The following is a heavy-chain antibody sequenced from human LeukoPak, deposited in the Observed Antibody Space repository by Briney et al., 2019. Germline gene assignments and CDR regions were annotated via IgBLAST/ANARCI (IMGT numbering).Heavy chain of an antibody. CDR2: IWYDGYRR. D-gene: IGHD1-26*01. V-gene: IGHV3-33*06. CDR1: GFTFSANI. Sequence: PGGSLRLSCAASGFTFSANIMHWVRQAPGKGLEWVAGIWYDGYRRHYGDSVEGRFSISRDNSRNTLDLQMNSLTAEDTTVYYCAKDKWEERGNYYHYFDYWGQGVPVTVSS. J-gene: IGHJ4*02. CDR3: AKDKWEERGNYYHYFDY.